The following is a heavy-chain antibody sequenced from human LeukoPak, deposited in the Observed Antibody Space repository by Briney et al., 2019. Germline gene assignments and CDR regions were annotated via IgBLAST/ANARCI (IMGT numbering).Heavy chain of an antibody. CDR2: IYYSGST. V-gene: IGHV4-39*01. D-gene: IGHD2-15*01. Sequence: SETLSLTCTVSGGSISSSSYYWGWIRQPPGKGLEWIGSIYYSGSTYYNPSLKSRVTISVDTSKNQFSLKLSSVTAADTAVYYCARHPANIVVVVAAIDYWGQGTLVTVSS. CDR1: GGSISSSSYY. CDR3: ARHPANIVVVVAAIDY. J-gene: IGHJ4*02.